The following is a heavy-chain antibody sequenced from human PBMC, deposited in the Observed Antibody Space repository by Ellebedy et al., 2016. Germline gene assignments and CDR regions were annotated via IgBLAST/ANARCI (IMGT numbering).Heavy chain of an antibody. Sequence: SETLSLTCTVSGGSISSSSYYWGWIRQPPGKGLEWIGSIYYSGSTYYNPSLKSRVTISVDTSKNQFSLKLSSVTAADTAVYYCASTNDGSGSYPPFNWFDPWGQGTLVTVSS. CDR2: IYYSGST. V-gene: IGHV4-39*01. CDR1: GGSISSSSYY. D-gene: IGHD3-10*01. CDR3: ASTNDGSGSYPPFNWFDP. J-gene: IGHJ5*02.